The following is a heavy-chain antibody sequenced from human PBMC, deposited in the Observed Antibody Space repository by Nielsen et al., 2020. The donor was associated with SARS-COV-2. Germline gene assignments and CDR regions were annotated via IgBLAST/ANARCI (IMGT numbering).Heavy chain of an antibody. D-gene: IGHD3-10*01. CDR2: ISGSGTTI. CDR1: GFMFSDYY. Sequence: GESLKISCAASGFMFSDYYMGWIRQAPGKGLEWVSYISGSGTTIYYAESVRGRLTISRDNAKNSLYLQMDSLRAEDTALYYCARDPYYGSGTYRFYGMDLWGQGTTVTVSS. J-gene: IGHJ6*02. V-gene: IGHV3-11*04. CDR3: ARDPYYGSGTYRFYGMDL.